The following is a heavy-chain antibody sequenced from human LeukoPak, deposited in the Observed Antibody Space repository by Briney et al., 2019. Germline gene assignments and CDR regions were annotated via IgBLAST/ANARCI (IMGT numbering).Heavy chain of an antibody. D-gene: IGHD3-22*01. CDR2: ISYDGSNK. V-gene: IGHV3-30*03. J-gene: IGHJ4*02. Sequence: PGGSLRLSCAASGFTFSNYGMHWVRQAPGKGLQWVAFISYDGSNKYYADSVKGRFTISRDNSKNALYLQMNSLRAEDTAVYYCARSMISLWYYFDYWGQGTLVTVSS. CDR1: GFTFSNYG. CDR3: ARSMISLWYYFDY.